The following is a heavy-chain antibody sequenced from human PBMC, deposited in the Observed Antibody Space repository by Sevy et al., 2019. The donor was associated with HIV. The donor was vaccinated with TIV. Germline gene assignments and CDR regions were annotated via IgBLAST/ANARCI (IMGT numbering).Heavy chain of an antibody. CDR1: GISFTTSG. J-gene: IGHJ6*02. Sequence: GGSLRLSCVVSGISFTTSGMHWVRQAPGKGLEWVAVISYHGRDKFYAESVKGRSTISRDNSKNMLYLQMNSLRAEDTALYYCAKDFTGYNGMDVWVQGTMVTVSS. D-gene: IGHD3-9*01. V-gene: IGHV3-30*18. CDR3: AKDFTGYNGMDV. CDR2: ISYHGRDK.